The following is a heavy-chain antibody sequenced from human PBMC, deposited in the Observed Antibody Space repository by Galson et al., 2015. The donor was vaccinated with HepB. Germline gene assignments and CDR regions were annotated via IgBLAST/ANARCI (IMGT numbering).Heavy chain of an antibody. CDR3: AKDLGRWLQFLEGYFDY. CDR2: ISYDGSNK. J-gene: IGHJ4*02. D-gene: IGHD5-24*01. Sequence: SLRLSCAASGFTFSSYGMHWVRQAPGKGLEWVAVISYDGSNKYYADSVKGRFTISRDNPKNTLYLQMNSLRAEDTAVYYCAKDLGRWLQFLEGYFDYWGQGTLVTVSS. CDR1: GFTFSSYG. V-gene: IGHV3-30*18.